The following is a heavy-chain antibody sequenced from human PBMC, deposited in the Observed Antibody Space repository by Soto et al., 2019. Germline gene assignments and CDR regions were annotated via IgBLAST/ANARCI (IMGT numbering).Heavy chain of an antibody. D-gene: IGHD1-26*01. CDR2: IIPIFGTA. J-gene: IGHJ6*02. CDR3: ARVAAKYYYYGMDV. Sequence: QVQLVQSGAEVKKPGSSVKVSCKASGGTFSSYAINWVRQAPGQGLEWMGGIIPIFGTADYAQKFQGRVTMTADESTTTAYMQLSSLRSEDTAVYYGARVAAKYYYYGMDVWGQGTTVTVSS. V-gene: IGHV1-69*12. CDR1: GGTFSSYA.